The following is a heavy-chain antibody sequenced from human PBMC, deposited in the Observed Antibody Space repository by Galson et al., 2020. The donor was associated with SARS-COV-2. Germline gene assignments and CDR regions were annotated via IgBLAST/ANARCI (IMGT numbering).Heavy chain of an antibody. J-gene: IGHJ5*02. CDR1: GFSISYYA. CDR3: AKDPGIAAAANWFDP. Sequence: GGSLRLSCAASGFSISYYAMSWVRQAPGKGLEWVSVISGSGVGTYYADSVKGRFTISRDNSENTLYLQMNSLRAEDTAVYYCAKDPGIAAAANWFDPWGQGTLVTVSS. V-gene: IGHV3-23*01. D-gene: IGHD6-13*01. CDR2: ISGSGVGT.